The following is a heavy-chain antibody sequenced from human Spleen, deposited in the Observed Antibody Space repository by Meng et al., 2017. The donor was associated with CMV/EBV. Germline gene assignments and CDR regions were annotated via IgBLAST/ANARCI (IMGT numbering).Heavy chain of an antibody. D-gene: IGHD2-21*01. CDR3: AKFPPKWGGDDLNWP. J-gene: IGHJ5*02. CDR1: GYSFSSYY. Sequence: ASVKVSCKASGYSFSSYYIHWVRQAPGQGLEWVGTVNPNSGDTNYAQKFQGRVTMTRDTSITTVFMQLSSLTSDDTALYYCAKFPPKWGGDDLNWPWGQGTLVTVSS. V-gene: IGHV1-2*02. CDR2: VNPNSGDT.